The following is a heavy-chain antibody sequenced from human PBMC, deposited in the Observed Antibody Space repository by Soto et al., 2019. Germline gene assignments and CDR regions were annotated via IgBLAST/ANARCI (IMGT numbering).Heavy chain of an antibody. Sequence: QLQLQDSGSRLVKPSQTLSLTCAVSGGSISSGGYSWSWIRQPPGKGLEWIGYIYHSGSTYYNPSLKSRVTISVDRSKNQFSLKLSSVTAADTAVYYCARDPGRWGQGTLVTVSS. CDR2: IYHSGST. CDR1: GGSISSGGYS. CDR3: ARDPGR. V-gene: IGHV4-30-2*01. J-gene: IGHJ4*02.